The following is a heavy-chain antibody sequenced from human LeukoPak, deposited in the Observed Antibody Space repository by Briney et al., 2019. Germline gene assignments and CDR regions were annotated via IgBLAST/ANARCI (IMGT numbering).Heavy chain of an antibody. V-gene: IGHV3-30*02. CDR2: IRYDGSNK. Sequence: PGGSLRLSCAASGFTFSSYGMHWVRQAPGKGLEWVAFIRYDGSNKYYADSVKGRFTISRDNSKNTLYLQMNSLRAEDTAVYYCARALGDFWSGYYVYFDYRGQGTLVTVSS. CDR1: GFTFSSYG. J-gene: IGHJ4*02. CDR3: ARALGDFWSGYYVYFDY. D-gene: IGHD3-3*01.